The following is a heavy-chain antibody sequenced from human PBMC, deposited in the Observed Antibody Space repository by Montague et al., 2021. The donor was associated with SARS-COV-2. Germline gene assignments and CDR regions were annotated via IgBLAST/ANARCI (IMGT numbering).Heavy chain of an antibody. CDR2: XXWDDDK. CDR3: ARTTMITFGGVIVPFDY. V-gene: IGHV2-70*11. J-gene: IGHJ4*02. D-gene: IGHD3-16*02. Sequence: PALVKPTQTLTLTCTFSGFSLSTSGMCVSWICQPPGKALEWLARXXWDDDKYYSTSLKTRLTISKDTSKNQVVLTMTNMDPVDTATYYCARTTMITFGGVIVPFDYWGQGTLVTVSS. CDR1: GFSLSTSGMC.